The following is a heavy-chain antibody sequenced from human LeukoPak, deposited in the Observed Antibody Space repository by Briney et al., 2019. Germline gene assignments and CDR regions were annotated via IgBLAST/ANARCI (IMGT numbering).Heavy chain of an antibody. CDR3: ARVYGGNSGLDY. V-gene: IGHV3-7*02. CDR1: GFTFSGYW. Sequence: GGSLRLSCAASGFTFSGYWMSWLRQAPGKGLEWVANVKQDGSEKYYVDSVKGRFTISRDNAKNSLYLQMNSLRAEDTAIYYCARVYGGNSGLDYWGQGTQVTVSS. J-gene: IGHJ4*02. CDR2: VKQDGSEK. D-gene: IGHD4-23*01.